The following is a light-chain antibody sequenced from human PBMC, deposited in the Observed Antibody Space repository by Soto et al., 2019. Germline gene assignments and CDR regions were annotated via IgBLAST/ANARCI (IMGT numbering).Light chain of an antibody. V-gene: IGKV1-39*01. CDR3: QQSYSTPRT. CDR2: IPS. J-gene: IGKJ1*01. Sequence: DIQMTQSPPSLYASVGESVTITCRESQNINKFLNCYQQKLWKATKLLIYIPSTLESGVPSSCSGSGSGTDFTLTISSLQPEDFATYYCQQSYSTPRTFGQGTKVDVK. CDR1: QNINKF.